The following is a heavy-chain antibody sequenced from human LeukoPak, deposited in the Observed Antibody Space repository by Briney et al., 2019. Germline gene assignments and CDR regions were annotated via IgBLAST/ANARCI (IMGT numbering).Heavy chain of an antibody. J-gene: IGHJ4*02. CDR2: IYYSGST. CDR1: GGSISGYY. V-gene: IGHV4-59*01. CDR3: ARYYCPNGVCQGFDY. D-gene: IGHD2-8*01. Sequence: PSETLSLTCTVSGGSISGYYGSWIRQPPGKGLECIGYIYYSGSTNSNPPLKSRVTISVDTSRNQFSMKLSSVTAEDTAVYYCARYYCPNGVCQGFDYWGEGNLVIVSS.